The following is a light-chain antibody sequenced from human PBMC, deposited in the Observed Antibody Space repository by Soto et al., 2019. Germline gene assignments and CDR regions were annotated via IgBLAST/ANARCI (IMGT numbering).Light chain of an antibody. V-gene: IGKV3-15*01. Sequence: EIVMTQSPATLSVSPGERATLSCRASQSVSSNLAWYQQKPGQAPRLLIYGASTRATGIPARFSGSVSGTEFTLTFSSLQSDDLAVYYCQQYNNWHQWTFGQGTKVQIK. CDR1: QSVSSN. CDR3: QQYNNWHQWT. CDR2: GAS. J-gene: IGKJ1*01.